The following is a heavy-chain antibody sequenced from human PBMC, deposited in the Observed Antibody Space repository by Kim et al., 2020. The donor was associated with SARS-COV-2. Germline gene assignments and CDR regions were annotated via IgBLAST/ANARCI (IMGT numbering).Heavy chain of an antibody. CDR3: ARDRHYYGSGSYPGGY. Sequence: ASVKVSCKASGYTFTSYDINWVRQATGQGLEWMGWMNPNSGNTGYAQKFQGRVTMTRNTSISTAYMELSSLRSEDTAVYYCARDRHYYGSGSYPGGYWGQGTLVTVSS. CDR2: MNPNSGNT. CDR1: GYTFTSYD. V-gene: IGHV1-8*01. J-gene: IGHJ4*02. D-gene: IGHD3-10*01.